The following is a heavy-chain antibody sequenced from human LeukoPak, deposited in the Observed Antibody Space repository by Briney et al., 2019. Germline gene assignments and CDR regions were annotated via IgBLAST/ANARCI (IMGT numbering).Heavy chain of an antibody. Sequence: PGGSLRLSCAASGFTFSSYEMNWVRQAPGKGLEWVSYISSSGSTIYYADSVKRRFTISRDNAKNSLYLQMNSLRAEDTAVYYCARETPDLLDFDYWGQGTLVTVSS. J-gene: IGHJ4*02. CDR1: GFTFSSYE. CDR3: ARETPDLLDFDY. V-gene: IGHV3-48*03. CDR2: ISSSGSTI.